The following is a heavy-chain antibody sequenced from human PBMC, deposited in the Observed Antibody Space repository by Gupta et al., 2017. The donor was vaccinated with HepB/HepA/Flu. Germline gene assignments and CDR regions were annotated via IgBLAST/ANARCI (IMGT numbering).Heavy chain of an antibody. J-gene: IGHJ2*01. D-gene: IGHD3-22*01. CDR3: AGQIRHYDDDGNGYDIDWYFDL. CDR1: GDSIKNYY. V-gene: IGHV4-59*08. Sequence: QVQLQESGPGLVKPSETLSLTCAVSGDSIKNYYWSWIRQPPGKGLEWVGYIYYSGSTNYNPSRKRRVTTSIDTSKNQFSLNLRAVTAEDTAVYYCAGQIRHYDDDGNGYDIDWYFDLWGRGILGTVSS. CDR2: IYYSGST.